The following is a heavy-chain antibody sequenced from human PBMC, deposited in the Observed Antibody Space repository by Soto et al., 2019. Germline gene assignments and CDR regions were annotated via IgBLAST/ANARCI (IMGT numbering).Heavy chain of an antibody. Sequence: PSETLSLTCTVSGGSISSYYWSWIRQPPGKGLEWIGYIYYSGSTNYNPSLKSRVTISVDTSKNQFSLKLSSVTAADTAVYYCAVCPAYYDFWSGYYSDDHSYYMDVWGKGTNVTVSS. CDR1: GGSISSYY. D-gene: IGHD3-3*01. CDR3: AVCPAYYDFWSGYYSDDHSYYMDV. V-gene: IGHV4-59*08. CDR2: IYYSGST. J-gene: IGHJ6*03.